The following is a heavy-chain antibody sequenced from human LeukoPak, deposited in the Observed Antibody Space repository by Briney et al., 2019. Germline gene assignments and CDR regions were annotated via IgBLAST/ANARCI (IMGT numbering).Heavy chain of an antibody. CDR3: ARRRVTIFRGVIVYGMDV. J-gene: IGHJ6*01. CDR2: INPIFGTA. CDR1: GGTFISYA. V-gene: IGHV1-69*13. D-gene: IGHD3-3*01. Sequence: GASVKVSCKASGGTFISYAIRWVRQAPGQGLEWMGGINPIFGTANYAQKFQGRVTITADEPTSTAYMELSSLRSDDTAVYYCARRRVTIFRGVIVYGMDVWGQGATVTVSP.